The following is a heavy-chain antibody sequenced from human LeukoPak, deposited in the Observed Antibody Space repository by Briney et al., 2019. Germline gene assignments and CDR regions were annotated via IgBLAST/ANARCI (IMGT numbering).Heavy chain of an antibody. V-gene: IGHV1-3*01. D-gene: IGHD5-18*01. Sequence: ASVKVSCKASGYTFTSYAIHWVRQAPGQRLEWMGWINAGNGNTKYSQKFQGRVTITRDTSASTAYMELSSLRSEDTAVYYCARGPPYSYGYEEFDYWGQGTLVTVSS. CDR3: ARGPPYSYGYEEFDY. CDR1: GYTFTSYA. J-gene: IGHJ4*02. CDR2: INAGNGNT.